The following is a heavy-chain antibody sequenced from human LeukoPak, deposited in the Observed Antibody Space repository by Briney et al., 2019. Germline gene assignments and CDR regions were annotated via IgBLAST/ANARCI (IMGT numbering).Heavy chain of an antibody. CDR2: ISGSGADT. CDR3: GKQLDSGNYYPTGDDY. D-gene: IGHD3-10*01. CDR1: GFTLSSYA. J-gene: IGHJ4*02. Sequence: GGSLRLSCAASGFTLSSYATTWVRQAPGKGLEWVSAISGSGADTYYADSVKGRFTISRDTSKNTVYLQMNSLRDEDTAVYYCGKQLDSGNYYPTGDDYWGQGTLVTVSS. V-gene: IGHV3-23*01.